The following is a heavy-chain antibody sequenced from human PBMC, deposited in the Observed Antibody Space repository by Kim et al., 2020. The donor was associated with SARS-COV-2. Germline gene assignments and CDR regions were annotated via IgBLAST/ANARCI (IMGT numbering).Heavy chain of an antibody. J-gene: IGHJ4*02. CDR2: ISRVGSDT. CDR1: GFTFSSYW. CDR3: AVLRGGSTGVDY. V-gene: IGHV3-74*01. Sequence: GGSLRLSCTASGFTFSSYWMHWVRQAPGAGLVWVSQISRVGSDTNYADSVRGRFTISRDNARNTLSLQMNSLRADDTAVYYCAVLRGGSTGVDYWGQGTLVTVSS. D-gene: IGHD3-10*01.